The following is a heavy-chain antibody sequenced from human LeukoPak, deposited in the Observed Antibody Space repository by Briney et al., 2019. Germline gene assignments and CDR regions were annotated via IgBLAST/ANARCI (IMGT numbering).Heavy chain of an antibody. Sequence: KTGGSLRLSCAASGFTFSSYSMNWVRQAPGKGLEWVSSISSSSSYIYYADSVKGRFTISRDNAKNSLYLQMNSLRAEDTAVYYCARELTGASEAGDYWGQGTLVTVSS. CDR2: ISSSSSYI. J-gene: IGHJ4*02. CDR3: ARELTGASEAGDY. D-gene: IGHD7-27*01. V-gene: IGHV3-21*01. CDR1: GFTFSSYS.